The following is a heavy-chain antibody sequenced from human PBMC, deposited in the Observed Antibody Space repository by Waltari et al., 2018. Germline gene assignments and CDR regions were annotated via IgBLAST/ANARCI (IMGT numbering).Heavy chain of an antibody. V-gene: IGHV3-74*01. CDR1: GFTFSDYW. D-gene: IGHD2-2*01. J-gene: IGHJ4*02. CDR2: VNSGGTDS. Sequence: EVQLVESGGGLVQPGGSLRLSCAASGFTFSDYWMHWVRQVPGKGLLWVSHVNSGGTDSTYADSVKGRFTISRDNAKNSLYLQMNDVSAEDTAIYYCASGSTGYVRVWDCWGQGTVVTVSS. CDR3: ASGSTGYVRVWDC.